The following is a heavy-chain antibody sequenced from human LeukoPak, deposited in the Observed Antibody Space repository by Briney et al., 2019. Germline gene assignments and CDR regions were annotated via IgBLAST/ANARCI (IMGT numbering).Heavy chain of an antibody. V-gene: IGHV1-69*05. J-gene: IGHJ6*03. Sequence: GASVKVSCKASGGIFSSYAISWVRQAPGQGLEWMGGIIPIFGTANYAQKFQGRVTITTDESTSTAYMELSSLRSEDTAVYYCARGECSGGDCYNYYYYMDVWGKGTTVTVSS. CDR3: ARGECSGGDCYNYYYYMDV. CDR2: IIPIFGTA. CDR1: GGIFSSYA. D-gene: IGHD2-21*01.